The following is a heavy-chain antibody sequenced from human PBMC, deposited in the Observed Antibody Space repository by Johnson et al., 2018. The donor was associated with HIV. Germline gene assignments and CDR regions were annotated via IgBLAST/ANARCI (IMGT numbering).Heavy chain of an antibody. CDR3: ARGSGVGAFDI. J-gene: IGHJ3*02. D-gene: IGHD7-27*01. V-gene: IGHV3-30-3*01. Sequence: QVQLVESGGGVVQPGRSLRLSCAASGFTFSSYAMHWVRQAPGKGLEWVAVISYDGSNNYYADSVKGRFTSSRDNSKNALYLQMSSLRVEDTAVYYCARGSGVGAFDIWGQGTMVTVSS. CDR2: ISYDGSNN. CDR1: GFTFSSYA.